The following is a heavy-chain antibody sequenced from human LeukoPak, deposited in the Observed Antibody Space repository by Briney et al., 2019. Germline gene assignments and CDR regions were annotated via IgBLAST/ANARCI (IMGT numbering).Heavy chain of an antibody. CDR3: ARDILLYYDFWSGYSGYNWFDP. V-gene: IGHV3-30*19. Sequence: GRSLRLSCAASGYSFISYGMHWVRQAPGKGLEWVAVISYDGSNKYYADSVKGRFTISRDNSKNTLYLQMNSLRAEDTAVYYCARDILLYYDFWSGYSGYNWFDPWGQGTLVTVSS. CDR1: GYSFISYG. J-gene: IGHJ5*02. D-gene: IGHD3-3*01. CDR2: ISYDGSNK.